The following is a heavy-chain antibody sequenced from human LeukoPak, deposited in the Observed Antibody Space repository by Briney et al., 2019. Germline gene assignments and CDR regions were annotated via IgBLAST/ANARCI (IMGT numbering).Heavy chain of an antibody. J-gene: IGHJ6*03. D-gene: IGHD2-2*01. CDR3: ARENRYCSSTSCSYYYYMDV. CDR2: IYCSGST. V-gene: IGHV4-59*01. CDR1: GGSISSYY. Sequence: SETLFLTCTASGGSISSYYWSWIRQPPGKGLEWIGYIYCSGSTNYNPSLKSRVTISVDTSKNQFSLKLSSVTAADTAVYYCARENRYCSSTSCSYYYYMDVWGKGTTVTVSS.